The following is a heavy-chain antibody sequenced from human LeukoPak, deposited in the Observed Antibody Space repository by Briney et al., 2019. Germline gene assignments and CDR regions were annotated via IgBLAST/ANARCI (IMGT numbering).Heavy chain of an antibody. CDR3: ARGIYYDSSGYHNPPGAFDI. Sequence: SDTLSLTCTVSGGSISSSSYYWGWIRQPPGKGLEWIGSIYYSGSTYYNPSLKSRVTISVDTSKNQFSLKLSSATAADTAVYYCARGIYYDSSGYHNPPGAFDIWGQGTMVTVSS. J-gene: IGHJ3*02. V-gene: IGHV4-39*01. CDR2: IYYSGST. CDR1: GGSISSSSYY. D-gene: IGHD3-22*01.